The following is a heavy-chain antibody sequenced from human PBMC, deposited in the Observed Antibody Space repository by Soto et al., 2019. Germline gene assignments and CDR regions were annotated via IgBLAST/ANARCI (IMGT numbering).Heavy chain of an antibody. Sequence: GASVKVSCKASGYTFTSYAMHWVRQAPGQRLEWKGWINAGNGNKKYSQKFQGRVTITRDTFASTAFMELSSLRFEDTAVYYCARGYYDFWSGYPDLDYWGQGTLVTVSS. CDR3: ARGYYDFWSGYPDLDY. J-gene: IGHJ4*02. V-gene: IGHV1-3*01. CDR1: GYTFTSYA. D-gene: IGHD3-3*01. CDR2: INAGNGNK.